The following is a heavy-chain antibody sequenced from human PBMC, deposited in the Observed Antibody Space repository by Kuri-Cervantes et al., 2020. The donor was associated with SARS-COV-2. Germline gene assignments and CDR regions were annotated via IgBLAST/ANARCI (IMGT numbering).Heavy chain of an antibody. CDR1: GGSISSSSYY. CDR2: IYYSGST. V-gene: IGHV4-39*07. J-gene: IGHJ6*02. Sequence: SETLSLTCTVSGGSISSSSYYWGWIRQPPGKGLEWIGSIYYSGSTNYNPSLKSRVTISVDTSKNQFSLKLSSVTAADTAVYYCARDRRRGMDVWGQGTTVTVSS. CDR3: ARDRRRGMDV.